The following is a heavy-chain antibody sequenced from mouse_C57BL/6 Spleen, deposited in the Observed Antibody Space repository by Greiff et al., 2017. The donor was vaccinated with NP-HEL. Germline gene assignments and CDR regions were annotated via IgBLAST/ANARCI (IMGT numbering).Heavy chain of an antibody. CDR3: ARSLHRDSYAMDY. V-gene: IGHV1-26*01. Sequence: VQLQQSGPELVKPGASVKISCKASGYTFTDYYMNWVKQSHGKSLEWIGDINPNNGGTSYNQKFKGKATLTVDKSSSTAYMELRSLTSEDSAVYYCARSLHRDSYAMDYWGQGTSVTVSS. CDR2: INPNNGGT. CDR1: GYTFTDYY. D-gene: IGHD2-10*01. J-gene: IGHJ4*01.